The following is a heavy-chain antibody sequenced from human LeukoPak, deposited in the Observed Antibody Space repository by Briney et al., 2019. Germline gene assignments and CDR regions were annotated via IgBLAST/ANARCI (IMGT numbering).Heavy chain of an antibody. CDR1: GFTFSSYS. Sequence: GGSLRLSCAASGFTFSSYSMNWVRQAPGKGLEWVSYISSSSNIYYADSVKGRFTISRDNAKNSLYLQMNSLRAEDTAVYYCARDSNWLFDYWGQVTLVTVSS. V-gene: IGHV3-48*01. CDR3: ARDSNWLFDY. D-gene: IGHD1-1*01. CDR2: ISSSSNI. J-gene: IGHJ4*02.